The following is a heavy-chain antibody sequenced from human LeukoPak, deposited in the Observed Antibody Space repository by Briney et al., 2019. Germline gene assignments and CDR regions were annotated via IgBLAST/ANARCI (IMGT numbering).Heavy chain of an antibody. V-gene: IGHV3-11*05. Sequence: PGGSLRLSCAAPGFTFSDFYMTWIRQAPGKGLEVVSYLSSGNIDTNYADSGNGRFTVYRDNAKNSLYLQMNSLRAEDTAVYYCARDGMGGYDYFDYWGQGTLVTASS. CDR3: ARDGMGGYDYFDY. D-gene: IGHD5-12*01. CDR1: GFTFSDFY. J-gene: IGHJ4*02. CDR2: LSSGNIDT.